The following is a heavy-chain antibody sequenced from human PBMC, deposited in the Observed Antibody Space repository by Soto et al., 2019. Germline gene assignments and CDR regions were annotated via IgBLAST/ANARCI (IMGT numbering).Heavy chain of an antibody. D-gene: IGHD3-16*01. J-gene: IGHJ6*02. V-gene: IGHV1-69*13. CDR3: ARVRKRGYYYYGMDV. Sequence: SVKVSCKASGGTFSSYAISWVRQAPGQGLEWMGGIIPIFGTANYAQKFQGRVTITADESTSTAYMELSSLRSEDTAVYYCARVRKRGYYYYGMDVWGQGTTVTVSS. CDR2: IIPIFGTA. CDR1: GGTFSSYA.